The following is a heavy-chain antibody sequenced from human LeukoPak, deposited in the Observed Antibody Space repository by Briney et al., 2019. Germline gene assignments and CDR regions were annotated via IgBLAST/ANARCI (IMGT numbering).Heavy chain of an antibody. Sequence: GGSLRLSCAASGFTFSSYSMNWVRQAPGKGLEWVSYISSSSSTIYYADSVKGRFTISRDNAKNSLYLQMNSLRAEDTAVYYCAKALRGGKGSGSYYHYFDYWGQGTLVTVSS. J-gene: IGHJ4*02. V-gene: IGHV3-48*01. CDR1: GFTFSSYS. CDR3: AKALRGGKGSGSYYHYFDY. CDR2: ISSSSSTI. D-gene: IGHD3-10*01.